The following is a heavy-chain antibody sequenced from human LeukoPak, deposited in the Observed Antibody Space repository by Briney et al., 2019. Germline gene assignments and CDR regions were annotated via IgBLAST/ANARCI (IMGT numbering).Heavy chain of an antibody. CDR1: GGSFSGYY. Sequence: SETLSLTCAVYGGSFSGYYWSWIRHPPGKGLEWIGEINHSGSTNYNPSLKSRVTISVDTSKNQFSLKLSSVTAADTAVYYCAKYSSSWYWIIDYWGQGTLVTVSS. V-gene: IGHV4-34*01. CDR2: INHSGST. D-gene: IGHD6-13*01. CDR3: AKYSSSWYWIIDY. J-gene: IGHJ4*02.